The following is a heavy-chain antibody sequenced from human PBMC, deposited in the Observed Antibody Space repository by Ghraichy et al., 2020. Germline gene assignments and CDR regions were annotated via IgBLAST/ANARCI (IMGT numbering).Heavy chain of an antibody. CDR1: GFTLSSYD. Sequence: GESLNISCAASGFTLSSYDMHWVRQVTGKGLEWVSAIGTAGATYYAGSVKGRFTISRDRAKNSLYLQMNSLRVGDTAVYYCVRGGYYYGSGSYSGNWFDPWGQGTLVTVSS. J-gene: IGHJ5*02. CDR3: VRGGYYYGSGSYSGNWFDP. V-gene: IGHV3-13*01. CDR2: IGTAGAT. D-gene: IGHD3-10*01.